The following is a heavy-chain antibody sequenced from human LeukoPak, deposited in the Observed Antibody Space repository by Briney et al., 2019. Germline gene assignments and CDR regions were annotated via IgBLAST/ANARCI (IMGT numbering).Heavy chain of an antibody. J-gene: IGHJ6*02. D-gene: IGHD3-9*01. Sequence: SETLSLTCAVYGGSFSGYYWSWIRQPPGKGLEWIGEINHSGSTNYNPSLKSRVTISVDTPKNQFSLKLSSVTAADTAVYYCARDYDILTGYYNRYYYYGMDVWGQGTTVTVSS. CDR3: ARDYDILTGYYNRYYYYGMDV. CDR2: INHSGST. CDR1: GGSFSGYY. V-gene: IGHV4-34*01.